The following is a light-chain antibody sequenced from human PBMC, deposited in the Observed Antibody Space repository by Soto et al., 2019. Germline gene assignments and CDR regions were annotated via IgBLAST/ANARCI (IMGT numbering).Light chain of an antibody. CDR2: GNS. CDR3: QSYDSTRSARYV. CDR1: GSSIGANYD. V-gene: IGLV1-40*01. J-gene: IGLJ1*01. Sequence: QSVLTQPPSVAGVPGQRGTISFTGGGSSIGANYDVHWYLQRPGTAPKLLIFGNSNRPSGVTDRCSGSKSGTSASLAITELQAEDEGDYYCQSYDSTRSARYVFGTGTKLTVL.